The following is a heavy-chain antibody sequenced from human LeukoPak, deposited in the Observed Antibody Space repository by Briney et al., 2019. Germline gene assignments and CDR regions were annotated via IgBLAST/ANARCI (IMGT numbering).Heavy chain of an antibody. CDR1: GGSISSYY. CDR2: INHSGST. V-gene: IGHV4-34*01. D-gene: IGHD3-10*01. Sequence: SETLSLTCTVSGGSISSYYWSWIRQPPGKGLEWIGEINHSGSTNYNPSLKSRVTISVDTSKNQFSLKLSSVTAADTAVYYCARGSRYGSGSYSYYYYYGMDVWGQGTTVTVSS. CDR3: ARGSRYGSGSYSYYYYYGMDV. J-gene: IGHJ6*02.